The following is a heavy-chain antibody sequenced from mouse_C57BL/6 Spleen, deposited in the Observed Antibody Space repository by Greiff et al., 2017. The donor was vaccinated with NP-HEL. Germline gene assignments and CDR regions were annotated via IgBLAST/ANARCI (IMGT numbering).Heavy chain of an antibody. CDR3: ASVRVTTGGYAMDY. CDR1: GYTFTSYW. J-gene: IGHJ4*01. CDR2: IDPNSGGT. D-gene: IGHD2-2*01. V-gene: IGHV1-72*01. Sequence: VQLQQPGAELVKPGASVKLSCKASGYTFTSYWMHWVKQRPGRGLEWIGRIDPNSGGTKYNEKFKSKATLTVDKPSSTAYMQLSSLTSEDSAVYDCASVRVTTGGYAMDYWGQGTSVTVSS.